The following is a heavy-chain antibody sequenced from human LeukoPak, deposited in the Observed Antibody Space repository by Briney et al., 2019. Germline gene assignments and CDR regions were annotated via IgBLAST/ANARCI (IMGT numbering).Heavy chain of an antibody. J-gene: IGHJ3*02. CDR3: ARRGLEDSSSWYDAFDI. Sequence: SVKVSCRASGGTFSSYAISWVRQAPGQGLEWMGGIIPIFGTANYAQKFQGRVTITADESTSTAYMELSSLRSEDTAVYYCARRGLEDSSSWYDAFDIWGQGTMVTVSS. CDR2: IIPIFGTA. D-gene: IGHD6-13*01. CDR1: GGTFSSYA. V-gene: IGHV1-69*13.